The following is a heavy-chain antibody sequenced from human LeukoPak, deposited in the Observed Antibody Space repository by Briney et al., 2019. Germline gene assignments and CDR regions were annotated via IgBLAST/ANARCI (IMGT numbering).Heavy chain of an antibody. CDR3: AYRLSHKPWEPQYYFAY. CDR1: GFTFSSYA. CDR2: ISGSGGST. Sequence: GGSLRLSCAASGFTFSSYAMSWVRQAPGKGLEWVSAISGSGGSTYYADSVKGRFTISRDNSKNTLYLQMNRLRAEDTAVYYCAYRLSHKPWEPQYYFAYWGQGTLVTVSS. J-gene: IGHJ4*02. V-gene: IGHV3-23*01. D-gene: IGHD1-14*01.